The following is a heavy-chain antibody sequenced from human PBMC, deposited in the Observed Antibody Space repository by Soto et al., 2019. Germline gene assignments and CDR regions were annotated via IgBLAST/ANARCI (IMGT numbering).Heavy chain of an antibody. D-gene: IGHD6-13*01. CDR2: SRIKSSGGTT. CDR3: TRGSEYSSSWLDY. J-gene: IGHJ4*02. CDR1: GGTIGGDA. Sequence: QPWGTLTLSCTASGGTIGGDAMSWGRLRPRPGQGWVGFSRIKSSGGTTDYAAPKKGRSTIARDDYKNISLLQMNSMTAEATDVYYCTRGSEYSSSWLDYWGQGTLVTVSS. V-gene: IGHV3-49*04.